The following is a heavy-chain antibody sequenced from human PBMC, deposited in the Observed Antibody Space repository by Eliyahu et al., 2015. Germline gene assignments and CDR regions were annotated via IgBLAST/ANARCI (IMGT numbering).Heavy chain of an antibody. J-gene: IGHJ4*02. CDR2: IKKDGSVK. Sequence: EVQLVESGGGLVQPGGSLRXSCAASGFTFSNSWMTWVRQAPGKGLEWVATIKKDGSVKSYADSVKGRFTISRDNTKNSLYLQINSLRVEDTAVYYCGNLNWGQGTLVTVSS. CDR3: GNLN. CDR1: GFTFSNSW. V-gene: IGHV3-7*01.